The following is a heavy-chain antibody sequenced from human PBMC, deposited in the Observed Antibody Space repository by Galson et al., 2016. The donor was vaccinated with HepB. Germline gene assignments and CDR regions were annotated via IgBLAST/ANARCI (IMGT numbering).Heavy chain of an antibody. CDR1: GYSFTSYD. Sequence: SVKVSCKASGYSFTSYDINWVRQATGQGLEWMGWMNPNIGSTGYARKFQGRVTMTRDTSISTAYMELTSLGSEDTAVYYCARSVDSSGWGSFDSWGQGTLVTGSS. CDR3: ARSVDSSGWGSFDS. J-gene: IGHJ4*02. V-gene: IGHV1-8*01. D-gene: IGHD6-19*01. CDR2: MNPNIGST.